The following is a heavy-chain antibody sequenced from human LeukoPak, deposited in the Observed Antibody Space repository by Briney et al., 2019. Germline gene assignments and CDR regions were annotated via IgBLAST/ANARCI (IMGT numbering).Heavy chain of an antibody. Sequence: PSETLSLTCTVSGGSVSSGSYYWSWIRQPPGKGLEWIGYIYYSGSTNYNPSLKSRVAISVDTSKNQLSLKLSSVTAADTAVYYCARDVTMVRGGGGVDYWGQGTLVTVSS. J-gene: IGHJ4*02. CDR3: ARDVTMVRGGGGVDY. D-gene: IGHD3-10*01. V-gene: IGHV4-61*01. CDR1: GGSVSSGSYY. CDR2: IYYSGST.